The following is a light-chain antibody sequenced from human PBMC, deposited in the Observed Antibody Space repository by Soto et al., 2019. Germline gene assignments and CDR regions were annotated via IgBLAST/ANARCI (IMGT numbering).Light chain of an antibody. CDR3: SSYISSGTLV. J-gene: IGLJ3*02. CDR1: SSDVGAYTY. V-gene: IGLV2-14*03. CDR2: DVS. Sequence: QSVLTQPASVSGSPGQSITISCTGTSSDVGAYTYVSWYQHNSGKAPKLMIYDVSNRPSGVSNRFSGFKSGNTASLTISGLQAEDEADYYCSSYISSGTLVFGGGTKLTVL.